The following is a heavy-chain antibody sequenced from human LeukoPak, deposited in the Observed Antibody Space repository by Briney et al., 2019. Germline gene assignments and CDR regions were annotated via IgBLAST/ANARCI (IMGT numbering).Heavy chain of an antibody. V-gene: IGHV1-24*01. CDR2: FDPEDGET. Sequence: GASVKVSCKVSGYTLTELSMHWVRQAPGKGLEWMGAFDPEDGETIYAQKFQGRVTMTEDTSTDTAYMELSSLRSEDTAVYYCATDASGITMVRGVSYYYGMDVWGKGTTVTVSS. CDR3: ATDASGITMVRGVSYYYGMDV. D-gene: IGHD3-10*01. J-gene: IGHJ6*04. CDR1: GYTLTELS.